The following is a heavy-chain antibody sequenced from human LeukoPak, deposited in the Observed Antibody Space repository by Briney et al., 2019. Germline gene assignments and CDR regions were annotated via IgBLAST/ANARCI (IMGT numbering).Heavy chain of an antibody. CDR2: INPNSGGT. CDR1: GYTFTVYY. V-gene: IGHV1-2*06. D-gene: IGHD3-3*01. CDR3: ARVQSGGSAFDI. Sequence: GASVTVSCTASGYTFTVYYMHWVRQAPGQGLEWMGRINPNSGGTNYAQKFQGRVTMTRDTSISTAYMELSRLRSDDTAVYYCARVQSGGSAFDIWGQGTMVTVSS. J-gene: IGHJ3*02.